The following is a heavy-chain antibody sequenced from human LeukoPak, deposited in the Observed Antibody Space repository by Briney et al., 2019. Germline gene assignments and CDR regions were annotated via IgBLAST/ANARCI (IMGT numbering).Heavy chain of an antibody. CDR1: GFTFSSYG. CDR2: IRYDGSNK. D-gene: IGHD2-2*02. Sequence: GGSLRLSCAASGFTFSSYGMHWVRQAPGKGLEWVAFIRYDGSNKYYADSVKGRFTIPRDNSKTTLSLQMHSLRAEDTAVYYCAKARVVPAAIPDYWGQGTLVTVSS. J-gene: IGHJ4*02. V-gene: IGHV3-30*02. CDR3: AKARVVPAAIPDY.